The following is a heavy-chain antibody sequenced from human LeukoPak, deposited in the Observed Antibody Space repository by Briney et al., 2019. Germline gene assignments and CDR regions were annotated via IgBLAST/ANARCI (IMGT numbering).Heavy chain of an antibody. CDR1: GFTFSNYW. D-gene: IGHD2-2*02. J-gene: IGHJ4*02. CDR3: ARVSPGSTSCYTL. V-gene: IGHV3-74*03. Sequence: GGSLRLSCAASGFTFSNYWMHWVRQAPGKGLVWVSRINSDGSTTMYADSVKGRFTISRDNAKNTQYLQMNSLRAEDTAVYYCARVSPGSTSCYTLWGQGTLVTVSS. CDR2: INSDGSTT.